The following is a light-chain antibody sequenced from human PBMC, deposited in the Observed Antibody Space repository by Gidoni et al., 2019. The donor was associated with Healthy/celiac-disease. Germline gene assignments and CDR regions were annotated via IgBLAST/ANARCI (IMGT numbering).Light chain of an antibody. Sequence: EIVLTQSPATLSLSPGERATLSCRASQSVSSYLAWYQQKPGQAPRLLIYDASNRATGIPARFSGSGSGTDFTLTISSLEPEDFAVYYCQQRSGRLYTFGQGTKLEIK. CDR3: QQRSGRLYT. V-gene: IGKV3-11*01. CDR1: QSVSSY. CDR2: DAS. J-gene: IGKJ2*01.